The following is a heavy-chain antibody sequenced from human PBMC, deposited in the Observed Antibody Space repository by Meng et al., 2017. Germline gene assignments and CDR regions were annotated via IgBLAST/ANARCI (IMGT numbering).Heavy chain of an antibody. D-gene: IGHD3-22*01. V-gene: IGHV1-18*01. CDR3: ARESVIFRPRHYDSSGYDVITIDY. Sequence: ASVKVSCKASGYTFTSYGISWVRQAPGQGLEWMGWISAYSGNTNYAQKLQGRVTMTTDTSTSTAYTELRSLRSDDTAVYYCARESVIFRPRHYDSSGYDVITIDYWGQGTLVTVSS. CDR2: ISAYSGNT. J-gene: IGHJ4*02. CDR1: GYTFTSYG.